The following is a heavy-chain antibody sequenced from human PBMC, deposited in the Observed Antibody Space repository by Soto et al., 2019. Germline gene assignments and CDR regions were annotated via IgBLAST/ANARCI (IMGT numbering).Heavy chain of an antibody. Sequence: EVQMVESGGGLVQTGGSLRLSCTASGFIFSNAWMNWVRQAPGRGLEWVGRIKSKVDGGTTDYAAPVKGKFSISRDDSKNTVYLQMNSLETEDTAVYFCSTGGYFFDYWGQGTLVTVSS. J-gene: IGHJ4*02. V-gene: IGHV3-15*07. D-gene: IGHD3-10*01. CDR3: STGGYFFDY. CDR1: GFIFSNAW. CDR2: IKSKVDGGTT.